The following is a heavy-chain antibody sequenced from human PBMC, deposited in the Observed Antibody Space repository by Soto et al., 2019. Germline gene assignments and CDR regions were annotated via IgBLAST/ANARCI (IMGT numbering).Heavy chain of an antibody. V-gene: IGHV1-18*01. CDR2: ISAYNGNT. D-gene: IGHD3-10*01. CDR1: GYTFTSYG. CDR3: AREGGGRNYGSGSYYRSLPYYGMDV. Sequence: ASVKDSCKASGYTFTSYGISWVRQAPGQGLEWMGWISAYNGNTNYAQKLQGRVTMTTDTSTSTAYMELRSLRSDDTAVYYCAREGGGRNYGSGSYYRSLPYYGMDVW. J-gene: IGHJ6*01.